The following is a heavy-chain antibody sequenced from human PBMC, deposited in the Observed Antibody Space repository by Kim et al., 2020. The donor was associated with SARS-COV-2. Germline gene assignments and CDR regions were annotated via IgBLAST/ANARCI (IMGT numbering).Heavy chain of an antibody. CDR1: GGSITSRNYY. CDR2: IFYSGST. J-gene: IGHJ4*02. D-gene: IGHD3-16*01. V-gene: IGHV4-39*01. Sequence: SETLSLTCTVSGGSITSRNYYWGWIRQPPGKGLEWIGSIFYSGSTTYNPSLKGRVTISLDTSKNQFSLQSRSVTAAAPAVFYCATRGDSWGQATLVPVPS. CDR3: ATRGDS.